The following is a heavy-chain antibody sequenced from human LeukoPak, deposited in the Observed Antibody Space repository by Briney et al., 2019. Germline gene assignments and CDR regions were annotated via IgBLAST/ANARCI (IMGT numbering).Heavy chain of an antibody. V-gene: IGHV3-53*01. Sequence: GGSLRLSCAASGFTVGHYYMSWVRQAPGKGLECVSVIYTDDTTYYADSVKGRFTISRDDSKNTLSLPMDSLRAEDTAVYYCARDRAAADPWGQGTLVTVSS. D-gene: IGHD6-13*01. CDR3: ARDRAAADP. CDR2: IYTDDTT. J-gene: IGHJ5*02. CDR1: GFTVGHYY.